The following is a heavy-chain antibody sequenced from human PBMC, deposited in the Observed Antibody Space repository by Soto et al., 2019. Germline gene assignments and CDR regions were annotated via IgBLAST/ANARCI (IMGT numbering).Heavy chain of an antibody. Sequence: PGGSLRLSCAASRLTFNIYAMHWVLQAPCKGLEWLAVISYDGSNKYYADSVKGRFTISRDNSKNTLYLQMNSLRAEDTAVYYCAKDYGYCSGGSCYSSGWFDPWGQGTLVTVSS. CDR3: AKDYGYCSGGSCYSSGWFDP. J-gene: IGHJ5*02. V-gene: IGHV3-30*18. CDR2: ISYDGSNK. CDR1: RLTFNIYA. D-gene: IGHD2-15*01.